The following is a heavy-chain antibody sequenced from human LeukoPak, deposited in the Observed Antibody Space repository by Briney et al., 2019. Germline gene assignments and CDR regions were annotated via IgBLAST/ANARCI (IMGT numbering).Heavy chain of an antibody. CDR2: IYYSGST. Sequence: SETLSLTCTVSGGSISSYYWSWIRQPPGKGLEWIGYIYYSGSTNYNPSLKSRVTISVDTSKNQFSLKLSSVTAADTAVYYCARGRSFSVAGSKRDYYYYGMDVWGQGTTVTVSS. J-gene: IGHJ6*02. CDR1: GGSISSYY. V-gene: IGHV4-59*01. D-gene: IGHD3-10*01. CDR3: ARGRSFSVAGSKRDYYYYGMDV.